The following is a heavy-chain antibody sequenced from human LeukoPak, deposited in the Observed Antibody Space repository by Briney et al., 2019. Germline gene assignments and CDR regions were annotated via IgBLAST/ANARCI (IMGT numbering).Heavy chain of an antibody. V-gene: IGHV4-34*01. CDR1: GGSFSGYY. CDR2: INHSGST. J-gene: IGHJ4*02. CDR3: ARGERVVPAALLH. Sequence: SETLSLTCAVYGGSFSGYYWSWIRQPPGKGLEWIGEINHSGSTNYNPSLKSRVTISVDTSENQFSLKLSSVTAADTAVYYCARGERVVPAALLHWGQGTLVTVSS. D-gene: IGHD2-2*01.